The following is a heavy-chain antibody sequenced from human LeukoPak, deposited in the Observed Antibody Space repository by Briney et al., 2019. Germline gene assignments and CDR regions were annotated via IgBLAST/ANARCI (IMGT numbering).Heavy chain of an antibody. CDR1: GGTFSSYA. V-gene: IGHV1-69*04. D-gene: IGHD6-19*01. CDR2: IIPILGIA. Sequence: ASVKVSCKASGGTFSSYAISWVRQAPGQGLEWMGRIIPILGIANYAQKFQGRVTITADKSTSTAYMELSSLRSEDTAVYYCASRSYSSGWAGALDYGMDVWGQGTTVTVSS. J-gene: IGHJ6*02. CDR3: ASRSYSSGWAGALDYGMDV.